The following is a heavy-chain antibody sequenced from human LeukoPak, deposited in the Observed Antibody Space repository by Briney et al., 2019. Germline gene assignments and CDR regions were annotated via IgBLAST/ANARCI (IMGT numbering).Heavy chain of an antibody. Sequence: PGGSLRLSCAASGFTFNSYAMHWVRQAPGKGLEWVAFIWYDGSNKYYADPVKGRITVSRDNSKNTLFLQMNSLGVEDTAVYYCARDERGYYDSSGFLGAIDYWGQGTLVTVSS. CDR2: IWYDGSNK. CDR1: GFTFNSYA. J-gene: IGHJ4*02. CDR3: ARDERGYYDSSGFLGAIDY. V-gene: IGHV3-33*01. D-gene: IGHD3-22*01.